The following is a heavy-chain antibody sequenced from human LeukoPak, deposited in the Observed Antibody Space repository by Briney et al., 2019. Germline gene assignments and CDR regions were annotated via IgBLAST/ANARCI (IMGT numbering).Heavy chain of an antibody. V-gene: IGHV1-69*05. CDR1: GATFSSYA. CDR3: AREGRYSSPLYYFDY. CDR2: IIPIFGTA. J-gene: IGHJ4*02. D-gene: IGHD6-13*01. Sequence: SVKVSCTASGATFSSYAISWVRQAPGQGLEWMGGIIPIFGTANYAQKFQGRVTITTDESTSTAYMELSSLRSEDTAVYYCAREGRYSSPLYYFDYWGQGTLVTVSS.